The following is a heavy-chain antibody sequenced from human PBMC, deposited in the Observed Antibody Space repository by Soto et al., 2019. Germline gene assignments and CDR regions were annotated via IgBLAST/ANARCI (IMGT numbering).Heavy chain of an antibody. CDR3: ARDTGVGLGATDAFDI. CDR2: ISYDGSNK. D-gene: IGHD1-26*01. CDR1: GFTFSSYA. V-gene: IGHV3-30-3*01. J-gene: IGHJ3*02. Sequence: SLRLSCAASGFTFSSYAMHWGRQAPGKGLEWVAVISYDGSNKYYADSVKGRFTISRDNSKNTLYLQMNSLRAEDTAVYYCARDTGVGLGATDAFDIWGQGTMVTVPS.